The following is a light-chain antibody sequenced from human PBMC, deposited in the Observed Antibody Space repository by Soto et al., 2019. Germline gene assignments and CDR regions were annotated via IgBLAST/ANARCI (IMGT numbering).Light chain of an antibody. CDR3: QQYNSWPLWT. CDR1: QSVSSN. V-gene: IGKV3-15*01. Sequence: EIVMTQSPATLSVSPGERATLSCRASQSVSSNLAWYQQKPGQAPRLLIYGASTRATGIPARFSGSVSGTEFTLTISSLQSEDFAVYYCQQYNSWPLWTFGQGTKVEIK. J-gene: IGKJ1*01. CDR2: GAS.